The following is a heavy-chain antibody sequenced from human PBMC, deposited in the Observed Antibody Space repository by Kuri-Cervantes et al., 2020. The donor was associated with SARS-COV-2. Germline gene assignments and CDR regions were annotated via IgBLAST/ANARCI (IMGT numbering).Heavy chain of an antibody. CDR3: ARDWLRGGFDY. J-gene: IGHJ4*02. CDR2: IKQDGSEK. D-gene: IGHD3-9*01. Sequence: LSLTCAASGFTFSSYWMSWVRQAPGKGLEWVANIKQDGSEKYYVDSVKGRFTISRDNAKNSLYLQMNSLRAEDTAVYYCARDWLRGGFDYWGQGTLVTVSS. CDR1: GFTFSSYW. V-gene: IGHV3-7*05.